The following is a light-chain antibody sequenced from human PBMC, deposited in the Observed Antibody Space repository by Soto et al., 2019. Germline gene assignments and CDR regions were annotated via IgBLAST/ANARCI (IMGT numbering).Light chain of an antibody. CDR3: QQYGSSHPT. Sequence: EIVLTQSPGTLSLSPGERATLSCRASQSVSTNYLAWYQRKPGQAPRLLIYGASRRATDIPNRFSGSGSGTDFTLTITRLKAEDFAVYYCQQYGSSHPTFGQGTKVEIK. J-gene: IGKJ1*01. V-gene: IGKV3-20*01. CDR2: GAS. CDR1: QSVSTNY.